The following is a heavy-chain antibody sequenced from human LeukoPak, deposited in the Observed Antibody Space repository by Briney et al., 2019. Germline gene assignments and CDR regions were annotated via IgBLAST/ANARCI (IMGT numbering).Heavy chain of an antibody. CDR1: EFTFSSYA. CDR3: AKVDNWKYGHHDF. J-gene: IGHJ4*02. CDR2: ISGGDGTT. V-gene: IGHV3-23*01. Sequence: GGSLRLSCAASEFTFSSYAMSWVRQAPGKGLEWVSSISGGDGTTYYADSVKGRFTISRDNSKYTLSLQMNSLRTEDTAVYYCAKVDNWKYGHHDFWGQGTLVTVSS. D-gene: IGHD1-1*01.